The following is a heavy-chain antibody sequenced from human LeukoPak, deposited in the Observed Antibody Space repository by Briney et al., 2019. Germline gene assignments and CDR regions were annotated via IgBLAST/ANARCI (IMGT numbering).Heavy chain of an antibody. CDR2: IWYDGSNK. D-gene: IGHD2-8*01. V-gene: IGHV3-33*01. CDR3: ARDCTNGVCYGTDFDY. CDR1: GFTFSSYG. J-gene: IGHJ4*02. Sequence: GGSLRLSCAASGFTFSSYGMHWVSQAPGKGLEWVAVIWYDGSNKYYADSVKGRFTISRDNSKNTLYLQMNSLRAEDTAVYYCARDCTNGVCYGTDFDYWGQGTLVTVSS.